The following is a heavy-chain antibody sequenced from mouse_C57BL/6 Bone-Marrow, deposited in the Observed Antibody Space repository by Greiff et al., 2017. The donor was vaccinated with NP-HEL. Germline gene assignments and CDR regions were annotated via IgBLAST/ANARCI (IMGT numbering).Heavy chain of an antibody. CDR1: GFNIKDDY. CDR2: IDPENGDT. J-gene: IGHJ2*01. Sequence: EVQLVESGAELVRPGASVKLSCTASGFNIKDDYMHWVKQRPEQGLEWIGWIDPENGDTEYASKFQGKATITADTSSNTAYLQLSSLTSEDTAVYYCTTTLITTVVNFDYWGQGTTLTVSS. D-gene: IGHD1-1*01. CDR3: TTTLITTVVNFDY. V-gene: IGHV14-4*01.